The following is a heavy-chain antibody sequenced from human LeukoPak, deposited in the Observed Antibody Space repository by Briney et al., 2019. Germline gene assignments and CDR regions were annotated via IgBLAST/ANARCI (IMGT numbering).Heavy chain of an antibody. Sequence: SETLSLTCSVSGGSISTSSYSWAWIRQPPGKGLEWIGNIYYSGSTYYNPSLKGRVTISVDTSKNQFSLKLSSVTAADTAVYYCSCRGSYYQFDYWGQGTLVTVSS. V-gene: IGHV4-39*01. D-gene: IGHD3-22*01. J-gene: IGHJ4*02. CDR2: IYYSGST. CDR3: SCRGSYYQFDY. CDR1: GGSISTSSYS.